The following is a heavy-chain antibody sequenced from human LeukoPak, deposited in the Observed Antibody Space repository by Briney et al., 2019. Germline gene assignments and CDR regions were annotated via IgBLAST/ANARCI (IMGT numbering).Heavy chain of an antibody. CDR3: ARVDPTIALYDSSGYSGAFDI. V-gene: IGHV1-2*02. CDR2: INPNSGGT. J-gene: IGHJ3*02. Sequence: ASVKVSCKASGYTFTGYYMHWVRQAPGQGLEWMGWINPNSGGTNYAQKFQGRVTMTRDTSISTAYMELSRLRSDDTAVYYCARVDPTIALYDSSGYSGAFDIWGQGTMVTVSS. CDR1: GYTFTGYY. D-gene: IGHD3-22*01.